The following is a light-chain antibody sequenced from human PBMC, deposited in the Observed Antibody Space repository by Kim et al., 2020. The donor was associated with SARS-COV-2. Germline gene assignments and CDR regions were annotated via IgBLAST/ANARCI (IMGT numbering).Light chain of an antibody. CDR3: QTWGTGNRV. Sequence: QLVLTQSPSASASLGASVKLTCTLSSRHSSYAIAWHQQQPEKGPRYLMKLNSDGSHSKGDGIPDRFSGSSSGAERYLTISSLQSEDEADYYCQTWGTGNRVFGGGTQLTVL. CDR2: LNSDGSH. V-gene: IGLV4-69*01. J-gene: IGLJ3*02. CDR1: SRHSSYA.